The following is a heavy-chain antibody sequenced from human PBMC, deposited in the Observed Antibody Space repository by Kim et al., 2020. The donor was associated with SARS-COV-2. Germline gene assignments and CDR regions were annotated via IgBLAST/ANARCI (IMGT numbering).Heavy chain of an antibody. CDR2: IYYSGNT. D-gene: IGHD5-18*01. CDR1: GVSITSSSYY. CDR3: ATYVTSTANFDF. J-gene: IGHJ4*02. Sequence: SETLSLTCTVSGVSITSSSYYWGWIRQPPGKGLEWIGHIYYSGNTYYNPSLKSRVTISVDTSKNQFSLKLSSVTAADTAVYYCATYVTSTANFDFWGRGTLVTVSS. V-gene: IGHV4-39*01.